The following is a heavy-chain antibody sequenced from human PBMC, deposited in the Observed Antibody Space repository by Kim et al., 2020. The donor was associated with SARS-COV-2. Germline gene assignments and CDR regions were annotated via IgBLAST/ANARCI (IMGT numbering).Heavy chain of an antibody. CDR1: GFTFSSYG. CDR2: ISYDGSNK. J-gene: IGHJ6*01. V-gene: IGHV3-30*18. CDR3: AKAVGGSYSWYDYYGMDV. Sequence: GGSLRLSCAASGFTFSSYGMHWVRQAPGKGLEWVAVISYDGSNKYYADSVKGRFTISRDNSKNTLYLQLNSLRAEDTAAYYCAKAVGGSYSWYDYYGMDV. D-gene: IGHD1-26*01.